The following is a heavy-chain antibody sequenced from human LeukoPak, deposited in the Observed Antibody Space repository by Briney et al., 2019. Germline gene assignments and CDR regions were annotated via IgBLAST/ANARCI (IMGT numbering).Heavy chain of an antibody. CDR3: ARDPAEPGGPEPYGMDV. D-gene: IGHD2-8*02. CDR1: GYTFTSYD. V-gene: IGHV1-8*01. J-gene: IGHJ6*02. Sequence: ASVKVSCKASGYTFTSYDINWVRQATGQGLEWMGWMNPNSGNTGYVQKFQGRVTITADKSTSTAYMELSSLRSEDTAVYYCARDPAEPGGPEPYGMDVWGQGTTVTVSS. CDR2: MNPNSGNT.